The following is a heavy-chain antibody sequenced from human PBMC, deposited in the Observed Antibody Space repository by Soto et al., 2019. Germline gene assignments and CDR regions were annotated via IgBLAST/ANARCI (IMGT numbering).Heavy chain of an antibody. J-gene: IGHJ4*02. CDR3: AKDLLGYSSGWDFDY. CDR1: GFTFSSYG. CDR2: ISYDGSNK. Sequence: GGSLRLSCAASGFTFSSYGMHWVRQAPGKGLEWVAVISYDGSNKYYADSVKGRFTISRDNSKNTLYLQMNSLRAEDTAVYYCAKDLLGYSSGWDFDYWGQGTLVTVS. D-gene: IGHD6-19*01. V-gene: IGHV3-30*18.